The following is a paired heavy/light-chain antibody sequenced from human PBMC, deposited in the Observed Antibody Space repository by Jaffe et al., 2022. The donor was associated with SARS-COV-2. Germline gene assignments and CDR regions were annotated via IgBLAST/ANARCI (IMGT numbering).Heavy chain of an antibody. D-gene: IGHD4-17*01. CDR2: ISAYNGNT. Sequence: QVQLLQSGAEVKNPGASVKVSCKASGYTFTTYGITWVRQAPGQGLEWMGWISAYNGNTNYAQKFQGRVTMTTDTSTRTAYMELKSLRSDDTAVYYCVRPDYGEGGWFDPWGQGTLVTVSS. J-gene: IGHJ5*02. V-gene: IGHV1-18*01. CDR1: GYTFTTYG. CDR3: VRPDYGEGGWFDP.
Light chain of an antibody. CDR2: DNN. Sequence: QSVLTQPPSVSAAPGQKVTISCSGGSSNIGDNYVSWYQQLPGTAPKLLIYDNNKRPSGIPDRFSGSKSGTSATLGITGLQTGDEADYYCGTWDSSLSAGVFGGGTKLTVL. V-gene: IGLV1-51*01. CDR3: GTWDSSLSAGV. J-gene: IGLJ3*02. CDR1: SSNIGDNY.